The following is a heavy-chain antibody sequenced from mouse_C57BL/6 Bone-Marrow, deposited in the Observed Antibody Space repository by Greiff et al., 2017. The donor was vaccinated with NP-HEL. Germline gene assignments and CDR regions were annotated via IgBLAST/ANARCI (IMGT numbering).Heavy chain of an antibody. J-gene: IGHJ1*03. CDR2: IYPRSGNT. Sequence: QVTLKVSGAELARPGASVKLSCKASGYTFTSYGISWVKQRTGQGLEWIGEIYPRSGNTYYNEKFKGKATLTADKSSSTAYMELRSLTSEDSAVYFCARRTFWYFDVWGTGTTVTVSS. CDR3: ARRTFWYFDV. CDR1: GYTFTSYG. D-gene: IGHD3-3*01. V-gene: IGHV1-81*01.